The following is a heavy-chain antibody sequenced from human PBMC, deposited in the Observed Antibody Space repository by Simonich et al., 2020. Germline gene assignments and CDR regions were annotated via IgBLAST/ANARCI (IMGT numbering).Heavy chain of an antibody. Sequence: EVQLVQSDAAVKKPGESLKISCKGSGYSFTSYCIGWVRQMPGNGLVWMCNNYPGDSDTRYNPSFQCQVTISADKSISTAYLQWSSLKASDTAMYYCARQLNDFDIWGQGTMVTVSS. D-gene: IGHD1-1*01. CDR3: ARQLNDFDI. CDR2: NYPGDSDT. V-gene: IGHV5-51*01. J-gene: IGHJ3*02. CDR1: GYSFTSYC.